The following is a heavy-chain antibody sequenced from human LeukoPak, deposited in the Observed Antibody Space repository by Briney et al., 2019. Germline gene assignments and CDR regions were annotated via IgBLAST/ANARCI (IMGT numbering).Heavy chain of an antibody. Sequence: GGSLRLSCAASGFTFSSYWMHWVRQAPGKGLMWGSRINTDGRSTNYADSVKGRFTISRDNAKNTLYLQMNSLRAEDTAVYYCAPNWGGWGQGTLVTVSS. V-gene: IGHV3-74*01. CDR1: GFTFSSYW. CDR2: INTDGRST. D-gene: IGHD7-27*01. CDR3: APNWGG. J-gene: IGHJ4*02.